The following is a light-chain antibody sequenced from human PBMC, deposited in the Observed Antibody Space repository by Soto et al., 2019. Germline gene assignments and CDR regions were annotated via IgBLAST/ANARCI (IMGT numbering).Light chain of an antibody. Sequence: QSALTQPASVSGSPGQSITISCTGTSSDVGSYNLVSWYQQHPGKAPKLMIYEGSKRPSGVSNRFSGSKSGNTASLTISGLQAEDEADYYCYSYAGSSTCVVFGGGTKLTVL. CDR2: EGS. V-gene: IGLV2-23*01. CDR1: SSDVGSYNL. J-gene: IGLJ3*02. CDR3: YSYAGSSTCVV.